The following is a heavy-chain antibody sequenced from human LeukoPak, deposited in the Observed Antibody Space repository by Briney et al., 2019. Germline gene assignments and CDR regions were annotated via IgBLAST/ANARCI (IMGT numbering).Heavy chain of an antibody. Sequence: GGSLRLSCAASGSAFSRSWIHWVRQAPGKGLVWVSHINNDATRTTYADSVRGRFTISRDNAKNTVSLQKNSLRAEDTAVYYCASDGAYAMAVWGQGTTVTVSS. CDR1: GSAFSRSW. D-gene: IGHD1-26*01. J-gene: IGHJ6*02. V-gene: IGHV3-74*01. CDR3: ASDGAYAMAV. CDR2: INNDATRT.